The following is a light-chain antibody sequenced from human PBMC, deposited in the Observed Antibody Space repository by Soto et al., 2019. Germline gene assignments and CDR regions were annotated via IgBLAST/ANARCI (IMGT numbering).Light chain of an antibody. V-gene: IGLV2-14*01. CDR2: DVI. Sequence: QSVLTQPASVSGSPGQSITISCTGTNSDVGGYNYVSWYQQHPGKVPKLMIYDVIHRPSGVSNRFSGSKSGNTASLTISGLQAEDEADYYCSSYTSSTTLVFGTGTKVTVL. CDR3: SSYTSSTTLV. CDR1: NSDVGGYNY. J-gene: IGLJ1*01.